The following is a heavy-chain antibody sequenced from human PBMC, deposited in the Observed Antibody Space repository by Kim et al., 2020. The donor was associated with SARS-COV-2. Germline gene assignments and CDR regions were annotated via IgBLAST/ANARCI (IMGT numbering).Heavy chain of an antibody. D-gene: IGHD6-6*01. V-gene: IGHV1-69*05. J-gene: IGHJ4*02. Sequence: SVKVSCKASGGTFSSNAFNWVRQAPGQGLEWIGGFIPLFGTSNYAQRFQGRVKITTDESTSTAYMAPNSLRSEDTAVYYCARDPGYSSSSGDYWGQGTL. CDR2: FIPLFGTS. CDR1: GGTFSSNA. CDR3: ARDPGYSSSSGDY.